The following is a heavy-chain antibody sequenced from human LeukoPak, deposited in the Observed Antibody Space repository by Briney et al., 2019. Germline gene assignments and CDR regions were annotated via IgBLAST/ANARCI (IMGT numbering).Heavy chain of an antibody. CDR3: ARARGIVVVPAAMRYYYYYMDV. V-gene: IGHV4-34*01. CDR2: INHSGST. J-gene: IGHJ6*03. D-gene: IGHD2-2*01. CDR1: GGSFSGYY. Sequence: PSEPLSLTCAVYGGSFSGYYWSWIRQPPGKGLEWIGEINHSGSTNYNPSLKSRVTISVDTSKNQFSLKLSSVTAADTAVYYCARARGIVVVPAAMRYYYYYMDVWGKGTTVTVSS.